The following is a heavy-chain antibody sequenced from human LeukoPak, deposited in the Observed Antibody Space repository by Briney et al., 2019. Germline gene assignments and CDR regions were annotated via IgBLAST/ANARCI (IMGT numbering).Heavy chain of an antibody. J-gene: IGHJ4*02. V-gene: IGHV1-18*04. CDR2: ISAYNGNT. CDR1: GYTFTSYG. CDR3: ARGRDYGSGSSIVDY. Sequence: ASVKVSCKASGYTFTSYGISWVRQAPGQGLEWMGWISAYNGNTNYAQKLQGRVTMTTDTSTSTAYMELRSLRSDDTAVYYCARGRDYGSGSSIVDYWGQGTLVTVSS. D-gene: IGHD3-10*01.